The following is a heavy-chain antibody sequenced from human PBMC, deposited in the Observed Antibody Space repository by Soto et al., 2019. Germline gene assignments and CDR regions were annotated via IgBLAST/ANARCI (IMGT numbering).Heavy chain of an antibody. J-gene: IGHJ6*02. Sequence: ASVKVSCKASGYTFTSYYMHRVRQAPGRGLEWMGIINPSGGSTSYAQKFQGRVTMTRDTSTSTVYMELSSLRSEDTAVYYCAREGNYYDSSGYLQIQYYYYYVMDVWGQGTTVTVSS. CDR2: INPSGGST. D-gene: IGHD3-22*01. V-gene: IGHV1-46*01. CDR3: AREGNYYDSSGYLQIQYYYYYVMDV. CDR1: GYTFTSYY.